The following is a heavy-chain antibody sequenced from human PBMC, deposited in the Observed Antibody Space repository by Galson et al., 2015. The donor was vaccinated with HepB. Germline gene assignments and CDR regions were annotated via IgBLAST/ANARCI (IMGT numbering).Heavy chain of an antibody. J-gene: IGHJ5*02. Sequence: CAISGDSVSSNSAAWNWIRQSPSRGLEWLGRTYYRSKWYNDYAVSVKSRITINPDTSKNQFSLQLNSVTPEDTAVYYCARESEGYCSSGYLGWFDPWGQGTLVTVSS. D-gene: IGHD2-15*01. CDR3: ARESEGYCSSGYLGWFDP. V-gene: IGHV6-1*01. CDR1: GDSVSSNSAA. CDR2: TYYRSKWYN.